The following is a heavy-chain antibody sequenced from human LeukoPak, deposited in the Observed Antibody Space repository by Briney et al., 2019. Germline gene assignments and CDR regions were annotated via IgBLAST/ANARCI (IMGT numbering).Heavy chain of an antibody. J-gene: IGHJ5*02. V-gene: IGHV4-34*01. CDR1: GGSFSGYY. D-gene: IGHD3-3*01. CDR2: INHSGST. Sequence: PSETLSLTCAVYGGSFSGYYWSWIRQPPEKGLEWIGEINHSGSTNYNPSLKSRVTISVDTSKNQFSLKLSSVTAADTAVYYCARGTMRLVVLRFLEWSPRFDPWGQGTLVTVSS. CDR3: ARGTMRLVVLRFLEWSPRFDP.